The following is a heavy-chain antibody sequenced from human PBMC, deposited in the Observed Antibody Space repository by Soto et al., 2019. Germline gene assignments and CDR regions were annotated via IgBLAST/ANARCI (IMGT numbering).Heavy chain of an antibody. CDR3: VRDYSGSSNYDYCYGMDV. CDR1: GGSVSSGSDF. CDR2: IYYSGST. V-gene: IGHV4-61*01. J-gene: IGHJ6*02. Sequence: QVQLQESGPGLVNPSSTLSLTCTVSGGSVSSGSDFWRLIRQPPGKALEWIGYIYYSGSTNYTPSLKGRVTISGDTAKNQFSLKLSSVTAADTAVYYCVRDYSGSSNYDYCYGMDVWGHGSASTVSS. D-gene: IGHD6-6*01.